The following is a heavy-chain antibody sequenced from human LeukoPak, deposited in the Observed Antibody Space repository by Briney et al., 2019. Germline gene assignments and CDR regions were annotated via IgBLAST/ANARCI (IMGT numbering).Heavy chain of an antibody. CDR3: ARDLGYCSTTSCNRNWFDP. J-gene: IGHJ5*02. CDR1: GYTFTSYG. D-gene: IGHD2-2*01. Sequence: GASVKVSCKASGYTFTSYGISWVRQAPGQGLEWVGWTSANNGHTNYVQRFPGRVTMTTDTSTNTAYMDVRSLRSDDTAVYYCARDLGYCSTTSCNRNWFDPWGQGTLVTVSS. V-gene: IGHV1-18*01. CDR2: TSANNGHT.